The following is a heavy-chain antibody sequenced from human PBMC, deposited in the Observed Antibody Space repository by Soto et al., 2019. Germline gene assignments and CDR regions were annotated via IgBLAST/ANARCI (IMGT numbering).Heavy chain of an antibody. J-gene: IGHJ4*02. CDR2: ISSSSSYT. D-gene: IGHD6-19*01. CDR1: GFTFSDYY. Sequence: PGGSLRLSCAASGFTFSDYYMSWIRQAPGKGLEWVPYISSSSSYTNYADSVKGRFTISRDNAKNSLYLQMNSLRAEDTAVYYCARVGAQQWPYYFDYWGQGTLVTVSS. CDR3: ARVGAQQWPYYFDY. V-gene: IGHV3-11*06.